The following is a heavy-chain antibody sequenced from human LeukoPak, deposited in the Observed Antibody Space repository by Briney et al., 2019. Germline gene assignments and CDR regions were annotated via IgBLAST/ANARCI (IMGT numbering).Heavy chain of an antibody. CDR2: IRYDGSNK. V-gene: IGHV3-30*02. D-gene: IGHD3-9*01. CDR3: AKDWEDYDILTGYYYYYYMDV. Sequence: PGGSLRLSCAASGFTFSSYGMHWVRQAPGKGLEWVAFIRYDGSNKYYADSVKGRFTISRDNSKNTLYLQMNSLRAEDTAVYYCAKDWEDYDILTGYYYYYYMDVWGKGTTVTISS. CDR1: GFTFSSYG. J-gene: IGHJ6*03.